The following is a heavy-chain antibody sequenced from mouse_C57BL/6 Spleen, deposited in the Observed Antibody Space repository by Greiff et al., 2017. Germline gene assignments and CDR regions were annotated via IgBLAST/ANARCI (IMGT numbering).Heavy chain of an antibody. J-gene: IGHJ2*01. Sequence: VQLQQSGAELVKPGASVKISCKASGYAFSSYWMNWVKQRPGKGLEWIGQIYPGDGDTNYNGKFKGKAPLTADKSSSTAYMQLSSLTSEDSAVYFCARGVYGSSYDYFDYWGQGTTLTGSS. CDR1: GYAFSSYW. CDR2: IYPGDGDT. V-gene: IGHV1-80*01. D-gene: IGHD1-1*01. CDR3: ARGVYGSSYDYFDY.